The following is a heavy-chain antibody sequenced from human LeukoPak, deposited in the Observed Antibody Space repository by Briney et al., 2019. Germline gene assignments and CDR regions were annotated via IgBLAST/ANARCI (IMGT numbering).Heavy chain of an antibody. J-gene: IGHJ4*02. V-gene: IGHV3-74*01. Sequence: PGGSLRLSCAASGFIFSRYWMHWVRQAPGKELVWVSRINNDGSITNSADSVKGRFTISRDNAKDMLYLQMDSLRVEDTAIYYCARGPSVLGAIDNWGQGTLVAASS. CDR3: ARGPSVLGAIDN. CDR2: INNDGSIT. CDR1: GFIFSRYW. D-gene: IGHD3-10*01.